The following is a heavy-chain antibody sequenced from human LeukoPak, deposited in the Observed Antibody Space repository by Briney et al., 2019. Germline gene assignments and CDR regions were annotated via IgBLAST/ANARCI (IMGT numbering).Heavy chain of an antibody. CDR3: ARSHTSFDY. CDR1: GYTFTSYY. CDR2: INPSGGST. J-gene: IGHJ4*02. V-gene: IGHV1-46*01. Sequence: ASVKVSCKASGYTFTSYYMHWVRQAPGQGLEWMGIINPSGGSTNYPQKFQGGVTMTRDTSTSTVYMELSSLRSEDTAVYYCARSHTSFDYWGQGTLVTVSS.